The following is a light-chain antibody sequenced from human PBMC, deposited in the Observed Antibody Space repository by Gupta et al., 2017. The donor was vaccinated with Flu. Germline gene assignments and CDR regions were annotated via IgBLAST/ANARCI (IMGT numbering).Light chain of an antibody. Sequence: KGTISCTGSSSNIGNNYVSWYQQLPGTAPKLLIYENNKRPSGIPDRFSGSKSGTSATLGITGLQTGDEADYYCGTWDSSLSALVFGGGTKLTVL. CDR2: ENN. CDR1: SSNIGNNY. CDR3: GTWDSSLSALV. V-gene: IGLV1-51*02. J-gene: IGLJ2*01.